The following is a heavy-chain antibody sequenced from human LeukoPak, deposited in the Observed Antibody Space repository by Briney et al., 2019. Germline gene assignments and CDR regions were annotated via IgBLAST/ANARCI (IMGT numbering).Heavy chain of an antibody. CDR3: ARGLGWGATIFDY. J-gene: IGHJ4*02. Sequence: PSETLSLTCTVSGGSTSRYYWTWIRQPPGKGLEWIGYMYHSGTTSNNPSLKSRVTISVDTSKNQFSLKVRSVTAADTAVYYCARGLGWGATIFDYWGQGALVTVSS. D-gene: IGHD1-26*01. CDR2: MYHSGTT. V-gene: IGHV4-59*01. CDR1: GGSTSRYY.